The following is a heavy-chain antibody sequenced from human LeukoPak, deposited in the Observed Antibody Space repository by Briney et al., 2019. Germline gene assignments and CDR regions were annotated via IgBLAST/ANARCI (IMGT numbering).Heavy chain of an antibody. CDR3: AMYSNGYYPRGFDY. J-gene: IGHJ4*01. Sequence: GGSLRLSCVASGFTFSKSGMQWVRQAPGKGLEWVAFIRYDGSTQYYSDSVKGRFTISRDNSKNTLTLQMNSLKFEDTAVYYCAMYSNGYYPRGFDYWGHGTQVTVSS. CDR1: GFTFSKSG. D-gene: IGHD3-22*01. V-gene: IGHV3-30*02. CDR2: IRYDGSTQ.